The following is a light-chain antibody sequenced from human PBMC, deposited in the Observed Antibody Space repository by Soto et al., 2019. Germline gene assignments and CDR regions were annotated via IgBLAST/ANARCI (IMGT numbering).Light chain of an antibody. J-gene: IGKJ2*01. CDR2: AAS. V-gene: IGKV1-39*01. CDR1: QSISTY. Sequence: DIQMTQSPSSLSASVGDRVTFPCRASQSISTYLNWYQQKPGKAPKLLIYAASSLQSGVPSRFSGSGSGTDFTLTISSLQPDDFATYFCQQSYSTPYTFGQGTKLEIK. CDR3: QQSYSTPYT.